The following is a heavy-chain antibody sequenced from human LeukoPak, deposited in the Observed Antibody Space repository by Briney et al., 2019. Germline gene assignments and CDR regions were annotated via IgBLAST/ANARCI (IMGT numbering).Heavy chain of an antibody. J-gene: IGHJ4*02. CDR1: GYTFTSYG. V-gene: IGHV1-18*01. Sequence: GASVKVSCKASGYTFTSYGISWVRQAPRQGLEWMGWISAYNGNTNYAQKLQGRVTMTTDTSTSTAYVELRSLRSDDTAVYYCARVGTIVVVPAAKSLDYWGQGTLVTVSS. CDR3: ARVGTIVVVPAAKSLDY. CDR2: ISAYNGNT. D-gene: IGHD2-2*01.